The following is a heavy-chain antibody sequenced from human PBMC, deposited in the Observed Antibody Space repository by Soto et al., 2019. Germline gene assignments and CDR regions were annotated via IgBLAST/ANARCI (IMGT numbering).Heavy chain of an antibody. V-gene: IGHV5-51*01. CDR2: ICPRDTDT. Sequence: EVHLVQSGAEVKKPGEPLKISCQGSGYSFSGHWVGWVRQKPGRGLEWMGIICPRDTDTRYSPSFEGQVTFSADKSLSTAYLQWNSLKASYTAMYYFARIDIVPDFWGQGTLVTVSS. J-gene: IGHJ4*02. D-gene: IGHD2-15*01. CDR1: GYSFSGHW. CDR3: ARIDIVPDF.